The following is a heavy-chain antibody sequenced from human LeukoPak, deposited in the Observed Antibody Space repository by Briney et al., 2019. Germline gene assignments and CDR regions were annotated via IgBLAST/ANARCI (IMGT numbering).Heavy chain of an antibody. D-gene: IGHD5-18*01. V-gene: IGHV1-24*01. J-gene: IGHJ4*02. CDR1: GYTLTELS. CDR3: ATGFTAMGYFGY. Sequence: ASVKVSCKVSGYTLTELSMHWGRQAPGKGLEWMGGFDPEDGETLYAQKFQGRVTMTEDTSTDTAYMELSSLRSEDTAVYYCATGFTAMGYFGYWGQGTLVTVSS. CDR2: FDPEDGET.